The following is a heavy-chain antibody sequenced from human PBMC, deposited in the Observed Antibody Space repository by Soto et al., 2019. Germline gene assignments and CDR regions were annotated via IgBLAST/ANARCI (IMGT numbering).Heavy chain of an antibody. CDR2: ISSNSAYI. CDR3: PRDAPRPSRARGWFEP. V-gene: IGHV3-21*01. D-gene: IGHD1-1*01. Sequence: GGSLRLSCAASGFTFRSFTMNWVRQAPGKGLEWVSTISSNSAYIYYTDALRGRFTISRDNAKNSLHLQMNSLRAEDTAVYYCPRDAPRPSRARGWFEPWGPGTLVTSPQ. CDR1: GFTFRSFT. J-gene: IGHJ5*02.